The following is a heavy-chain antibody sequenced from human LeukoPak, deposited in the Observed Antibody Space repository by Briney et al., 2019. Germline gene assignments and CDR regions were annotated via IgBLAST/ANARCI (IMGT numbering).Heavy chain of an antibody. CDR1: GLTFNNHA. Sequence: GGSLRLSCAAAGLTFNNHAMHWVRQAPGKGLEWVTVISYHGGDKYYADSVKGRFTISRDNSKNTLDLQMNSLRAEDTAVYYCAKRQWWGMDVWGQGTTVTVSS. J-gene: IGHJ6*02. D-gene: IGHD2-15*01. CDR3: AKRQWWGMDV. CDR2: ISYHGGDK. V-gene: IGHV3-30*04.